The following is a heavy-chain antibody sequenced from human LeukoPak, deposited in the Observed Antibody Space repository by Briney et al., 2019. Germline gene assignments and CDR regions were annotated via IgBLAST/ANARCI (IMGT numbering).Heavy chain of an antibody. Sequence: GGSLRLSCAASGFTFSSYGMHWVRQAPGKGLEWVAFIRYDGSNKYYADSVKGRFTISRDNSKNTLYLQMNSLRAEDTAVHYCAKVNSSGWYYFDYWGQGTLVTVSS. V-gene: IGHV3-30*02. J-gene: IGHJ4*02. CDR1: GFTFSSYG. D-gene: IGHD6-19*01. CDR3: AKVNSSGWYYFDY. CDR2: IRYDGSNK.